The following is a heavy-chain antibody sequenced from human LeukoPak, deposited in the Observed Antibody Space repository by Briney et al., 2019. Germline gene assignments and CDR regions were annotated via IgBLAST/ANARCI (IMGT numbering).Heavy chain of an antibody. V-gene: IGHV1-2*02. D-gene: IGHD2-2*02. J-gene: IGHJ4*02. CDR1: GYTFTGYY. CDR2: INPNSGGT. Sequence: ASVKVSCKASGYTFTGYYMHWVRQAPGQGLEWMGWINPNSGGTNYAQKFQGRVTMTRDTSISTAYVELSRLRSDDTAVYYCARGLYRYCSSTSCYKIYDYWGQGTLVTVSS. CDR3: ARGLYRYCSSTSCYKIYDY.